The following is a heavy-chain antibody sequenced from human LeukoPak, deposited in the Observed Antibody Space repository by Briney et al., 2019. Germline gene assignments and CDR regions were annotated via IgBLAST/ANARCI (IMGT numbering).Heavy chain of an antibody. V-gene: IGHV3-48*03. D-gene: IGHD3-10*01. CDR1: GFTFSSYE. CDR3: ARYMVRGIIISYFDN. CDR2: ISSGGRSI. Sequence: PGGSLRLSCAASGFTFSSYEMNWVRQAPGKGLEWLPYISSGGRSIYYADSVNGRFTISRDNAKNSLYLQMNSLRAEDPAVYYCARYMVRGIIISYFDNWGQGTLVTVSS. J-gene: IGHJ4*02.